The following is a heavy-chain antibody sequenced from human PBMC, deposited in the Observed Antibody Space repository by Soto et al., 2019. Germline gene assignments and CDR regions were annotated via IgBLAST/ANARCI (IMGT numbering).Heavy chain of an antibody. CDR1: GFTFSNYG. CDR2: ISYDGSDK. J-gene: IGHJ1*01. CDR3: ARVSQSFIEYFQH. D-gene: IGHD3-16*02. V-gene: IGHV3-30*03. Sequence: GGSLRLSCAASGFTFSNYGMHWVRQAPGKGLEWVAVISYDGSDKYYADSVKGRFSISRDNSKNTLYLQMNSLRAEDTAVYYCARVSQSFIEYFQHWGQGTLVTVSS.